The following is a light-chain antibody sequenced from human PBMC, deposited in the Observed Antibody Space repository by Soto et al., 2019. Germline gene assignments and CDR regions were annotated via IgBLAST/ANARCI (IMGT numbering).Light chain of an antibody. CDR3: SSYTSSSTLL. J-gene: IGLJ2*01. CDR1: SSDVGGYNY. CDR2: DDS. Sequence: QSALTQPASVSGSPGQSITISCTGTSSDVGGYNYVSWYQRHPGKAPKLMIYDDSNRPSGVSNRFSGSKSGNTASLTISGLQAEDEADYYCSSYTSSSTLLFGGGTKLTVL. V-gene: IGLV2-14*01.